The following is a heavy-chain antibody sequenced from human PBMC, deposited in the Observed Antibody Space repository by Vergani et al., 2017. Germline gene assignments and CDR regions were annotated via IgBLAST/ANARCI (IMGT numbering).Heavy chain of an antibody. D-gene: IGHD1-26*01. J-gene: IGHJ3*02. CDR3: VSPVGAFDI. Sequence: EVQLVESGGGLVQPGGSLRLSCAASGFTVSSNYMSWVRQAPGKGLEWVSVIYSGGSTYYADSVRGRFTISRDNSKNTLYLQMNTLRAEDTAVYYWVSPVGAFDIWGQGTMVTVAS. CDR2: IYSGGST. CDR1: GFTVSSNY. V-gene: IGHV3-66*01.